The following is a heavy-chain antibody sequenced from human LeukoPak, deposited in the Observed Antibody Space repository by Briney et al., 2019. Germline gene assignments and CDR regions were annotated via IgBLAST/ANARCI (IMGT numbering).Heavy chain of an antibody. CDR2: IDPSDSYT. V-gene: IGHV5-10-1*01. CDR1: GYSFTSYW. D-gene: IGHD1-26*01. CDR3: ARLSGSWDFDI. J-gene: IGHJ3*02. Sequence: GESLKISCKGSGYSFTSYWIAWVRQMPGKGLEWMGRIDPSDSYTNYSPSFQGHVTITADKSISTAHLQWSSLKASDTAIHYCARLSGSWDFDIWGQGTMVTVSS.